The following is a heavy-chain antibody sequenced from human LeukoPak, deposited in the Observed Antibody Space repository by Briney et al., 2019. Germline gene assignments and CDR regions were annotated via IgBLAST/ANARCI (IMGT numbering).Heavy chain of an antibody. V-gene: IGHV3-48*01. J-gene: IGHJ6*03. CDR2: ISSSSSTI. CDR3: ARRIAAAANHYYYYMDV. CDR1: GFTVSSNS. D-gene: IGHD6-13*01. Sequence: GGSLRLSCKVSGFTVSSNSWSWVRQAPGKGLEWVSYISSSSSTIYYADSVKGRFTISRDNAKNSLYLQMNSLRAEDTAVYYCARRIAAAANHYYYYMDVWGKGTTVTVSS.